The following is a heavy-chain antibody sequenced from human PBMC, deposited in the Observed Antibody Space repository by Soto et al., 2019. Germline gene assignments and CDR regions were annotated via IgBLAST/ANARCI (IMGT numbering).Heavy chain of an antibody. V-gene: IGHV1-69*01. Sequence: QVQLVQSGAEVKKPGSSVKVSCKASGGTFSSYAISWVRQAPGHGLEWMVGIIPIFGTANYAQKFQGRVTITADESTSTAYMELSSLRSADTAVYYCARDDGIAVSGRAGAGDYWGQGTLVTVSS. D-gene: IGHD6-19*01. CDR2: IIPIFGTA. J-gene: IGHJ4*02. CDR3: ARDDGIAVSGRAGAGDY. CDR1: GGTFSSYA.